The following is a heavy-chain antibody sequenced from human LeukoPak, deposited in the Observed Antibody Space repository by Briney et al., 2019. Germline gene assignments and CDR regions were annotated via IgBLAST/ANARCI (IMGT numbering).Heavy chain of an antibody. CDR1: GGSISSYY. D-gene: IGHD2-15*01. V-gene: IGHV4-59*12. CDR2: IYYSGST. CDR3: ARDRYCSGGSCYGFDY. J-gene: IGHJ4*02. Sequence: SETLSLTCTVSGGSISSYYWSWIRQPPGKGLEWIGYIYYSGSTNYNPSLKSRVTMSVDTSKNQFSLKLSSVTAADTAVYYCARDRYCSGGSCYGFDYWGQGTLVTVSS.